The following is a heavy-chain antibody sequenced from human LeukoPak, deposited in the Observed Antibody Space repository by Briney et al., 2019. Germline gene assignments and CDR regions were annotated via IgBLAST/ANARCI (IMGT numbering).Heavy chain of an antibody. CDR1: GFTFSSYS. J-gene: IGHJ4*02. V-gene: IGHV3-21*01. CDR3: ARGQLDPGPRYFDY. D-gene: IGHD1-1*01. CDR2: ISSSSSYI. Sequence: PGGSLRLSCAASGFTFSSYSMNWVRQAPGKGLEWVSSISSSSSYIYYADSVKGRFTISRDNAKNSLYLQMNSLRAEDTAVNYCARGQLDPGPRYFDYWGQGTLVTVSS.